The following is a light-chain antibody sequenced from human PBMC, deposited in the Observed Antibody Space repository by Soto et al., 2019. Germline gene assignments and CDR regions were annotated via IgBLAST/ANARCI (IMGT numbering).Light chain of an antibody. CDR1: QSVSSSY. V-gene: IGKV3-20*01. CDR3: QQYSSSPFT. J-gene: IGKJ3*01. CDR2: GAS. Sequence: EIVLTQSPGTLSLSPGERATLSCRASQSVSSSYLAWYQQKPGQTPRLLFYGASSRATGIPDRFSGSGSGTDFTLTISSLEPEDCAVYYWQQYSSSPFTFGHRTKVDIK.